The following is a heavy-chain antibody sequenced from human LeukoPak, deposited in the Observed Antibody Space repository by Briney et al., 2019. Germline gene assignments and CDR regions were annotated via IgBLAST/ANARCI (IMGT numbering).Heavy chain of an antibody. D-gene: IGHD4-17*01. V-gene: IGHV4-34*01. J-gene: IGHJ4*02. CDR1: GGSFSGYY. CDR3: ARGQGTVTTH. Sequence: SETLSLTCAVSGGSFSGYYWTWIRQPPGKGLEWIGEINHSGSANYNPSLKSRVTISLDTSKNQFSLKLTSVTAADTAVYCCARGQGTVTTHWGQGTLVTVSS. CDR2: INHSGSA.